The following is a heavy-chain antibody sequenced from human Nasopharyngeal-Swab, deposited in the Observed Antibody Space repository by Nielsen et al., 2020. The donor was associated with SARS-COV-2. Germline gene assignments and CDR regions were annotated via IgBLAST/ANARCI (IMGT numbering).Heavy chain of an antibody. CDR3: AKQLAAAGPPGAFDT. V-gene: IGHV4-39*01. D-gene: IGHD6-13*01. J-gene: IGHJ3*02. Sequence: WIRQPPGKGLEWIGSIYYSGSTYYNPSLKSRVTISVDTSRNQFSLKLSSVTAADTAVYYCAKQLAAAGPPGAFDTWGQGTMVTVSS. CDR2: IYYSGST.